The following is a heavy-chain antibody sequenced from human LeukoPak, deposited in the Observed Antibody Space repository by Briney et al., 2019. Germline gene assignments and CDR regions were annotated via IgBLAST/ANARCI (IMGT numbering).Heavy chain of an antibody. J-gene: IGHJ6*02. D-gene: IGHD3-9*01. V-gene: IGHV3-11*01. Sequence: GGSLRLSCAASGFTFSDYYMSWIRQAPGKGLEWVSYISSSGSTIYYADSVKGRFTISRNNAKNSLYLQMNSLRAEDTAVYYCARVVAYYDILTGYYFPYYYYGMDVWGQGTTVTVSS. CDR2: ISSSGSTI. CDR1: GFTFSDYY. CDR3: ARVVAYYDILTGYYFPYYYYGMDV.